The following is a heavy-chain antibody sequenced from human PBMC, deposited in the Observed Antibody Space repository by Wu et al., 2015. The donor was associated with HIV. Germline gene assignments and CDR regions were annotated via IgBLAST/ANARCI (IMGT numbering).Heavy chain of an antibody. D-gene: IGHD3-22*01. CDR1: GGTFSSYA. J-gene: IGHJ4*02. Sequence: QVQLVQSGAEVKKPGSSVKVSCKASGGTFSSYAISWVRQAPGQGLEWMGGIIPIFGTANYAQKFQGRVTITTDESTSTAYMGLSSLRSEDTAVYYCASPANSGYDYYFDYWGQGTLVTVSS. CDR2: IIPIFGTA. CDR3: ASPANSGYDYYFDY. V-gene: IGHV1-69*05.